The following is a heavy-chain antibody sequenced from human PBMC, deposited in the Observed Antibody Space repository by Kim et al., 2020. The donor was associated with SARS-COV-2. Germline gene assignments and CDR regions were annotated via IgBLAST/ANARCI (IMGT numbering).Heavy chain of an antibody. Sequence: SETLSLTCTVSGGSISSYYWSWIRQPPGKGLEWIGYIYYSGSTNYNPSLKSRVTISVDTSKNQFSLKLSSVTAADTAVYYCARGRGFLAAAGTLGVDYWGQGTLVTVSS. CDR3: ARGRGFLAAAGTLGVDY. V-gene: IGHV4-59*01. D-gene: IGHD6-13*01. J-gene: IGHJ4*02. CDR1: GGSISSYY. CDR2: IYYSGST.